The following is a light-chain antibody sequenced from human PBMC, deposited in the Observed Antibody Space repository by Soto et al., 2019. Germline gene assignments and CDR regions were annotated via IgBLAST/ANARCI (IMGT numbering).Light chain of an antibody. CDR1: QSVSNNY. CDR2: GAS. Sequence: EIVLTPSPGTPSLSPGERATLSCTASQSVSNNYLAWYQQKPGQAPRLLIYGASNRATGIPDRFSGSGYGTDFTLTISILEPEDFAVYYCQQYGSSGTFGQGTKVDIK. CDR3: QQYGSSGT. V-gene: IGKV3-20*01. J-gene: IGKJ1*01.